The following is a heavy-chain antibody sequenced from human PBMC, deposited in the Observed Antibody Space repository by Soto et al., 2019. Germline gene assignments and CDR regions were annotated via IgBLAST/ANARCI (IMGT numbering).Heavy chain of an antibody. D-gene: IGHD6-19*01. J-gene: IGHJ6*02. CDR1: GGTFSSYA. CDR3: ARVRWLVPRGYGMDV. Sequence: GASVKVSCKASGGTFSSYAISWVRQAPGQGLEWMGGIIPIFGTANYAQKLQGRVTMTTDTSTSTAYMELRSLRSDDTAVYYCARVRWLVPRGYGMDVWGQGTTVTVSS. V-gene: IGHV1-69*05. CDR2: IIPIFGTA.